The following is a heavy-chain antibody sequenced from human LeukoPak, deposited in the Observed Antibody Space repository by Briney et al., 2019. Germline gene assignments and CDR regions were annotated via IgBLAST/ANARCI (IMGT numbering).Heavy chain of an antibody. CDR1: GFTFSTYT. J-gene: IGHJ4*02. CDR3: ARGALEYSAYDQTFDY. CDR2: IGTSSTTI. Sequence: GGSLRLSCAASGFTFSTYTMNWVRQPPGKGLEWVSNIGTSSTTIYYADSVKGRFTISRDNAKNSLYLQMNSLRAEDTAVYYCARGALEYSAYDQTFDYWAQGTLVTVSS. V-gene: IGHV3-48*01. D-gene: IGHD5-12*01.